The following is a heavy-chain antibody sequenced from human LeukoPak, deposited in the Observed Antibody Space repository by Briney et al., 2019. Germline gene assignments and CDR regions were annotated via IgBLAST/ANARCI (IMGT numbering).Heavy chain of an antibody. J-gene: IGHJ4*02. Sequence: GSLRLSCAASGFTFSSYGMHWVRQAPGKGLEWVAVIWYDGSNKYYADSVKGRFTISRDNSKNTLYLQMNSLRAEDTAVYYCAREQVVVAASFDYGGQGTLVTVSS. CDR1: GFTFSSYG. V-gene: IGHV3-33*01. CDR2: IWYDGSNK. CDR3: AREQVVVAASFDY. D-gene: IGHD2-15*01.